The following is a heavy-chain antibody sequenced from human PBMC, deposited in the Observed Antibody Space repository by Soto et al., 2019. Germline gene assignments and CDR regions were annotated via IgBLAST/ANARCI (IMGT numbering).Heavy chain of an antibody. J-gene: IGHJ4*02. V-gene: IGHV4-34*01. CDR2: INHSGST. D-gene: IGHD6-13*01. Sequence: SETPSLTCAVYGGSFSGYYWSWIRQPPGKGLEWIGEINHSGSTNYNPSLKSRVTISVDTSKNQFSLKLSSVTAADTAVYYCARGKEIEAAGTPFDYWGQGTLVTVSS. CDR1: GGSFSGYY. CDR3: ARGKEIEAAGTPFDY.